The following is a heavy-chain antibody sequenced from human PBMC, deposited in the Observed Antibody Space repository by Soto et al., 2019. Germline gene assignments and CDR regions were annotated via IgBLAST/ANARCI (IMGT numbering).Heavy chain of an antibody. Sequence: EVQLVESGGGLVKPGGSLRLSCAASGFTFSNAWMSWVRQAPGKGLEWVGRIKSKTDGGTTDYAAPVKGRFTISRDDSKNTLYLQMNSLKTEDTAVYYCTTEGYDILTGYYGYFDYWGQGTLVTVSS. CDR2: IKSKTDGGTT. D-gene: IGHD3-9*01. CDR1: GFTFSNAW. V-gene: IGHV3-15*01. J-gene: IGHJ4*02. CDR3: TTEGYDILTGYYGYFDY.